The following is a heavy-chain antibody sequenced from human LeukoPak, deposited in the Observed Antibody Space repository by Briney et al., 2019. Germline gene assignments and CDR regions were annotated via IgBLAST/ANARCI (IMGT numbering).Heavy chain of an antibody. CDR2: ISWNSGSI. CDR1: GFTFDDYA. J-gene: IGHJ6*02. Sequence: GGSLRLSCAASGFTFDDYAMHWVRQAPGKGLEWVSGISWNSGSIGYADSVKGRFTISRDNAKNFLYLQMNSLRAEDTALYYCAKDTYYYGSGSYPPNYYYYGMDVWGQGTTVTVSS. V-gene: IGHV3-9*01. CDR3: AKDTYYYGSGSYPPNYYYYGMDV. D-gene: IGHD3-10*01.